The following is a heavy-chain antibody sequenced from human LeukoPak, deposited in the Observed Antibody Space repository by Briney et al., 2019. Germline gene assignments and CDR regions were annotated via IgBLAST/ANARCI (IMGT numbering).Heavy chain of an antibody. V-gene: IGHV4-61*02. J-gene: IGHJ4*02. CDR1: GGSISSGSYY. D-gene: IGHD5-12*01. Sequence: SETLSLTCTVSGGSISSGSYYWSWIRQPAGKGLDWIGRIYTTGSTNYNPSLKSRVTISVDTSKNQFSLKLSSVTAADTAVYYCARRWWLRGPDVLIPFDYWSQGTLVSVSS. CDR2: IYTTGST. CDR3: ARRWWLRGPDVLIPFDY.